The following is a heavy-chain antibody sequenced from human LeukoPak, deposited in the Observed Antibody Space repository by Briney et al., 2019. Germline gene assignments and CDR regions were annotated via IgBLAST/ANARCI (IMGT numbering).Heavy chain of an antibody. CDR2: IYYSGST. J-gene: IGHJ4*02. Sequence: SETLSLTCTVSGGSISSYYWSWIRQPPGKGLEWIGYIYYSGSTNYNPSLKSRVTISVDTSKNQFSLKLSSVTAADTAVYYCVRGEYYFDYWGQGTLDTVSS. CDR3: VRGEYYFDY. D-gene: IGHD3-10*01. CDR1: GGSISSYY. V-gene: IGHV4-59*01.